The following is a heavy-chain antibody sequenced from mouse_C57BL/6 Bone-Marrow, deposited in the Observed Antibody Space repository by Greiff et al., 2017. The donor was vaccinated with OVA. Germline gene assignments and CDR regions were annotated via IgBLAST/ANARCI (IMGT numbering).Heavy chain of an antibody. CDR3: VREEKKELRREFAY. CDR2: IRSKSSNDVT. D-gene: IGHD3-2*02. J-gene: IGHJ3*01. CDR1: GFPFTPSA. Sequence: GGGLVQPTGSLKLSCAASGFPFTPSAMHWVRPAPGQGLDWVARIRSKSSNDVTYYADSVIDRFTISRDDSQSMLYLQMNNLKTEEKAMYYWVREEKKELRREFAYWGQGTLVTVSA. V-gene: IGHV10-3*01.